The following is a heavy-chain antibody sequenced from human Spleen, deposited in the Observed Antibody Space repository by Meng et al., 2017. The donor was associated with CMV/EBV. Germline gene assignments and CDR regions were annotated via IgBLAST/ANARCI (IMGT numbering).Heavy chain of an antibody. V-gene: IGHV4-38-2*02. CDR2: IYHSGST. J-gene: IGHJ6*02. D-gene: IGHD3-10*01. CDR3: AREQYLSRGYYGMDV. Sequence: SETLSLTCTVSGYSISSGYYWGWIRQPPGKGLEWIGSIYHSGSTYYNPSLKSRVTISVDTSKNQFSLKLSSVTAADTAVYYCAREQYLSRGYYGMDVWGQGTTVTVSS. CDR1: GYSISSGYY.